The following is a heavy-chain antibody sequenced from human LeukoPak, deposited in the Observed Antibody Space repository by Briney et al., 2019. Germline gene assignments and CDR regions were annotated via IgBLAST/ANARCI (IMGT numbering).Heavy chain of an antibody. D-gene: IGHD3-16*02. CDR2: INHSGST. Sequence: SGTLSLTCAVSGGSISSSNWWSWVRQPPGKGLEWIGEINHSGSTNYNPSLKSRVTMSVDTSKNQFSPKLSSVTAADTAVYYCARSNYVWGSYRPRQSDAFDIWGQGTMVTVSS. CDR1: GGSISSSNW. V-gene: IGHV4-4*02. CDR3: ARSNYVWGSYRPRQSDAFDI. J-gene: IGHJ3*02.